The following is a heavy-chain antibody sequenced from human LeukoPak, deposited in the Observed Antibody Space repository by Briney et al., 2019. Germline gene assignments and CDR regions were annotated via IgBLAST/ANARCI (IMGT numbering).Heavy chain of an antibody. V-gene: IGHV3-30*02. CDR2: IRYDGSNK. J-gene: IGHJ4*02. Sequence: PGGSLRLSCAASGFTFSSYGMHWVRQAPGKGLEWVAFIRYDGSNKYYADSVKGRFTISRDNSKNTLYLQMNSLRAEDTAVYYCAKDRYCSGGSCYVGFDYWGQGTLVTVSS. CDR1: GFTFSSYG. D-gene: IGHD2-15*01. CDR3: AKDRYCSGGSCYVGFDY.